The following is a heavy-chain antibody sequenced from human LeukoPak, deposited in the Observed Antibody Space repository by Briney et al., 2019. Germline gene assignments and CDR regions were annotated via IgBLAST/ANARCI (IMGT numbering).Heavy chain of an antibody. J-gene: IGHJ5*02. CDR3: ARQGSSGYHNWFDP. V-gene: IGHV4-34*01. Sequence: SETLSLTCAVYGGSFSGYYWSWIRQPPGKGLEWIGEINHSGSTNYNPSLKSRVTISVDTSKNQFSLKLSSVTAADTAMYYCARQGSSGYHNWFDPWTREPRSPSPQ. D-gene: IGHD3-22*01. CDR2: INHSGST. CDR1: GGSFSGYY.